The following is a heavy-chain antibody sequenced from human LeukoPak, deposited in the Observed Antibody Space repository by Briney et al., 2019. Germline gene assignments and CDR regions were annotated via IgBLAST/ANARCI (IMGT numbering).Heavy chain of an antibody. J-gene: IGHJ3*02. CDR3: ARDRAITGTTDAFDI. V-gene: IGHV1-69*04. CDR2: IIPIFGIA. CDR1: GGTFSSYA. D-gene: IGHD1-20*01. Sequence: SVKVSCEASGGTFSSYAISWVRQAPGQGLEWMGRIIPIFGIANYAQKFQGRVTITADKSTSTAYMELSSLRSEDTAVYYCARDRAITGTTDAFDIWGQGTMVTVSS.